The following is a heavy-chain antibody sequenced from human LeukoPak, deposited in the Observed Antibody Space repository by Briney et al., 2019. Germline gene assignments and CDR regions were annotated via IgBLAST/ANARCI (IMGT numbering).Heavy chain of an antibody. J-gene: IGHJ4*02. CDR1: GFTFSSYS. D-gene: IGHD1-1*01. CDR3: ARSAAGTYY. CDR2: ISSSSSYK. V-gene: IGHV3-21*01. Sequence: TGGSLRLSCVASGFTFSSYSMNWVRQAPGKGLEWVSSISSSSSYKYYTDSVKGRFTISRDNAKNSLYLQMNSLRAEDTAVYYCARSAAGTYYWGQGTLVTVSS.